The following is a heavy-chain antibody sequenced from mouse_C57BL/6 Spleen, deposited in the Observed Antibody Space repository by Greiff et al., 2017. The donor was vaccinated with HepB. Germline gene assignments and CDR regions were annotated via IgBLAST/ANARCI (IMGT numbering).Heavy chain of an antibody. V-gene: IGHV5-4*01. CDR3: ASLRRYYGNFAY. J-gene: IGHJ3*01. Sequence: EVQGVESGGGLVKPGGSLKLSCAASGFTFSSYAMSWVRQTPEKRLEWVATISDGGSYTYYPDNVKGRFTISRDNAKNNLYLQMSHLKSEDTAMYYCASLRRYYGNFAYWGQGTLVTVSA. D-gene: IGHD2-1*01. CDR2: ISDGGSYT. CDR1: GFTFSSYA.